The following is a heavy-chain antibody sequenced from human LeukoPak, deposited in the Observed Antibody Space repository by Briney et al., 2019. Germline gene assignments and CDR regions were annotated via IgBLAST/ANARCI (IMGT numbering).Heavy chain of an antibody. CDR1: GGPISSSAW. CDR2: IYYSGST. V-gene: IGHV4-4*02. J-gene: IGHJ5*02. D-gene: IGHD4-11*01. Sequence: SETLSLTCAVSGGPISSSAWWTWVRQSPKGLEWIGSIYYSGSTYYNPSLKSRVTISVDTSKNQFSLKLSSVTAADTAVYYRARETDTVTTPSNWFDPWGQGTLVTVSS. CDR3: ARETDTVTTPSNWFDP.